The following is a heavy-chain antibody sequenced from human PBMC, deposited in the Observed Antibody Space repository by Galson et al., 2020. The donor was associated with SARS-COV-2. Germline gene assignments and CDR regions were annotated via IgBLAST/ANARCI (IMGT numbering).Heavy chain of an antibody. V-gene: IGHV3-30*03. CDR2: ISYDGSNK. CDR3: ASEIVAVPANDPIEDY. Sequence: GESLKISCAASGFTFSSYGMHWVRQAPGKGLEWVAVISYDGSNKYYADSVKGRFTISRDNSKNTLYLQMNSLRAEDTAVYYCASEIVAVPANDPIEDYWGQGTLVTVSS. J-gene: IGHJ4*02. D-gene: IGHD2-2*01. CDR1: GFTFSSYG.